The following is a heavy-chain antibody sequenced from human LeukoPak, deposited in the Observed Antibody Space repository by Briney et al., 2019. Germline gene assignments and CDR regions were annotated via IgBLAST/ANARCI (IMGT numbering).Heavy chain of an antibody. D-gene: IGHD3-3*01. Sequence: GGSLRLSCAASGFTFSSYWMSWVRQAPGKGLEWVANIKQDGSEEYYVDSVKGRFTISRDNAKNSLYLQMNSLRAEDTAVYYCARVQGDFWSGYVDYWGQGTLVTVSS. CDR3: ARVQGDFWSGYVDY. J-gene: IGHJ4*02. CDR2: IKQDGSEE. CDR1: GFTFSSYW. V-gene: IGHV3-7*03.